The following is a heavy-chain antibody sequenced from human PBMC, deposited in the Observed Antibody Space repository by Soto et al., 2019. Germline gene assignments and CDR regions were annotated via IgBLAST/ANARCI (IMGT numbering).Heavy chain of an antibody. V-gene: IGHV1-18*01. D-gene: IGHD6-19*01. CDR2: ISGYNGNT. CDR3: SRFIMVGGWFDPNYYHGMDV. CDR1: GYTFSNYG. J-gene: IGHJ6*02. Sequence: QVQLVQSGAEVKKPGASVTVSCKTSGYTFSNYGINWVRQAPGQGLEWMGWISGYNGNTNYAQTVQCRVTMTTDTTTGIVYMALRRLKSDDTAIYYCSRFIMVGGWFDPNYYHGMDVWGQGTTVTVSS.